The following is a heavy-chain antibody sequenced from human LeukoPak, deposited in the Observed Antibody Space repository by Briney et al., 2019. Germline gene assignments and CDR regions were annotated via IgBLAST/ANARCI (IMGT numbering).Heavy chain of an antibody. Sequence: GRSLRLSCAASGFTFSSYGMHWVRQAPGKGLEWVAVIWFDGSNKYYADSVKGRFTISRDNSKNTLYLRVNSLRAEDTAMYYCARDRGGRWLQVYYFDYWGQGTLVTVSS. CDR1: GFTFSSYG. J-gene: IGHJ4*02. D-gene: IGHD5-24*01. V-gene: IGHV3-33*01. CDR2: IWFDGSNK. CDR3: ARDRGGRWLQVYYFDY.